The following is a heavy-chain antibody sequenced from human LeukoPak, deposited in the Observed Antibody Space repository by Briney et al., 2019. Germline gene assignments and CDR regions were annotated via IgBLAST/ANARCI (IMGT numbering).Heavy chain of an antibody. CDR1: GFTSSSYG. Sequence: GGSLRLSCAASGFTSSSYGMHWVRQAPGKGLEWVAVIWYDGSNKYYADSVKGRFTISRDNSKNTLYLQMNSLRAEDTAVYYCARDSAIAAAGGLDYWGQGTLVTVSS. V-gene: IGHV3-33*01. CDR3: ARDSAIAAAGGLDY. CDR2: IWYDGSNK. D-gene: IGHD6-13*01. J-gene: IGHJ4*02.